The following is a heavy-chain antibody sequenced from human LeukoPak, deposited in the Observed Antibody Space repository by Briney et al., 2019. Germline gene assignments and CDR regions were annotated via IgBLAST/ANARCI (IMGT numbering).Heavy chain of an antibody. D-gene: IGHD2-2*01. V-gene: IGHV3-49*03. Sequence: GGSLRLSCTASGFTFGDYAMSWFRQTPGKGLEWVGFIRSKAYGGTTEYAASVKGRFTISRDDSKSIAYLQMNSLKTEDTAVYYCALGLRYCSSTSCYPYAFDIWGQGTMVTVSS. CDR1: GFTFGDYA. CDR3: ALGLRYCSSTSCYPYAFDI. CDR2: IRSKAYGGTT. J-gene: IGHJ3*02.